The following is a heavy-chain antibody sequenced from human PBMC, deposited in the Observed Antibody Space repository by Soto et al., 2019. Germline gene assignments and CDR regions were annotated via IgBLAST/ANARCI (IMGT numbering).Heavy chain of an antibody. CDR3: AHQAPCHPTTDVWWWLYTCAEYYFDY. CDR2: IYWNDDK. V-gene: IGHV2-5*01. J-gene: IGHJ4*02. Sequence: SVPTLVNPTQTLTLTCTFSGFSLSTSGLGVGWIRQAPGKALEWLALIYWNDDKRYSPSLKSRLTITKDTSKNQVVLTMTNMDPVDTATYYCAHQAPCHPTTDVWWWLYTCAEYYFDYWGQGTLVTVSS. D-gene: IGHD2-21*01. CDR1: GFSLSTSGLG.